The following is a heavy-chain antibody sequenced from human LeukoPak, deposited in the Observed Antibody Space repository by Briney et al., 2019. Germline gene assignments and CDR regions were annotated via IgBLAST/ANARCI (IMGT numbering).Heavy chain of an antibody. V-gene: IGHV3-11*04. D-gene: IGHD1-26*01. CDR2: ISSSGSTI. Sequence: GGSLRLSCAASGFTFSDYYMSWIRQAPGKGLEWVSYISSSGSTIYYADSVKGRFTISRDNAKNSLYLQMNSLRAEDTAVYYCAKDIRYKVGATQPNDYWGQGTLVTVSS. J-gene: IGHJ4*02. CDR1: GFTFSDYY. CDR3: AKDIRYKVGATQPNDY.